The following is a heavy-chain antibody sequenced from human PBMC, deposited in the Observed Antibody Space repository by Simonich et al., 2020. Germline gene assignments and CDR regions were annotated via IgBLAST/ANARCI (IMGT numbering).Heavy chain of an antibody. CDR2: KKEDGREK. Sequence: EVQLVESGGGLVQPGGSLRLSCAASGFTFSSYWMSWVRQAPGKGLGCPARGKGVEWGTKKKEDGREKYYVDSWKGRFTISRDNAKNSLYLQMNSLRAEDTAVYYCARDREVYGSGSYYNYWGQGTLVTISS. CDR3: ARDREVYGSGSYYNY. CDR1: GFTFSSYW. D-gene: IGHD3-10*01. J-gene: IGHJ4*02. V-gene: IGHV3-7*01.